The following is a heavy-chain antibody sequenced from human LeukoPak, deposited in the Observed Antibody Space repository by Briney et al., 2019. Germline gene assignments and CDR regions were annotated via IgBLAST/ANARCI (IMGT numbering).Heavy chain of an antibody. J-gene: IGHJ4*02. Sequence: GGSLRLSCAASGFTFSSYGMHWGRQAPGKGLEWVAVISYDGSNKYYADSSKGRFTISRDNSKTTLYLQMNSMRAEDTAVYYCAKDFAYSRRGVMYPWGQGTLVTVSS. V-gene: IGHV3-30*18. CDR2: ISYDGSNK. CDR3: AKDFAYSRRGVMYP. CDR1: GFTFSSYG. D-gene: IGHD3-10*01.